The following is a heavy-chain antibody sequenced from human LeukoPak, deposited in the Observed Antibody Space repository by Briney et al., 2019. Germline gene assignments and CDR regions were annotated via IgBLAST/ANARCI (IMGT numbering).Heavy chain of an antibody. Sequence: PGGSLRLSCAASGFTFSDYWMHWVRQAPGKGLVWVSHINADEDRAAYAGSVKGRFSISRDNSKNTLYLQMNSLRAEDTALYYCAKKVVVGATSPYSDFQDWGQGTLVTVSS. CDR2: INADEDRA. V-gene: IGHV3-74*01. CDR1: GFTFSDYW. CDR3: AKKVVVGATSPYSDFQD. J-gene: IGHJ1*01. D-gene: IGHD1-26*01.